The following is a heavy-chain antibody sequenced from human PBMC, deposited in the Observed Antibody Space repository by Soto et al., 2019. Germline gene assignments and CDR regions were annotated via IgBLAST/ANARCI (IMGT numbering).Heavy chain of an antibody. CDR1: GFTFSTYA. Sequence: EVQLLESGGGLVQPGGSLRLSCAASGFTFSTYAMTWVRQAPGKGLEWVSSISFSGGDTYYADSVKGRFTISRDNSKNTLYLQMDSLRAEDTAVYYCAKVSAQYFGLDVWGQGTTVTVSS. CDR3: AKVSAQYFGLDV. V-gene: IGHV3-23*01. J-gene: IGHJ6*02. CDR2: ISFSGGDT.